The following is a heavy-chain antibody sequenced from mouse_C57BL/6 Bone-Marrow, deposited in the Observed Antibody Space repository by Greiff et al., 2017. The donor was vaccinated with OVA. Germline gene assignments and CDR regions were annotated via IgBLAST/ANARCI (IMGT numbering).Heavy chain of an antibody. J-gene: IGHJ2*01. D-gene: IGHD1-1*01. CDR2: IYPGSGSN. V-gene: IGHV1-55*01. CDR3: ARGSPTTVVDY. Sequence: VQLQQPGAELVKPGASVKMSCKASGYTFTSYWITWVKQRPGQGLEWIGDIYPGSGSNNYNEKFKSKATLTVDTSSSTAYMQLSSLTSEDSAVYYCARGSPTTVVDYWGQGTTLTVSS. CDR1: GYTFTSYW.